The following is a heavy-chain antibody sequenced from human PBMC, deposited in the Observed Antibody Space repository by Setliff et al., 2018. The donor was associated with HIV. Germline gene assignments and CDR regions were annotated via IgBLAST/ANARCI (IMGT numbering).Heavy chain of an antibody. V-gene: IGHV4-30-4*08. D-gene: IGHD3-10*01. CDR2: IYNSGST. CDR1: GGSISSGDYY. CDR3: ARETNASGSLTAYWYFDL. Sequence: ASETLSLTCTVSGGSISSGDYYWTWIRQPPGKGLEWIGYIYNSGSTYYEPSLRGRVTISIDRSKNQFSLKLNSVTAADTAVYYCARETNASGSLTAYWYFDLRGRGTLVTVSS. J-gene: IGHJ2*01.